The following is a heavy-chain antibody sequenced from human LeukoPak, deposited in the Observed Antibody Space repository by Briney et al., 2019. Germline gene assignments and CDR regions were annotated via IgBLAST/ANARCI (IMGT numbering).Heavy chain of an antibody. CDR2: ISSSSSYI. Sequence: GGSLRLSCAASGFTFSSYSMNWVRQAAGKGLEWVSSISSSSSYIYYADSVKGRFTISRDNAKNSLYLQMNSLRAEDTAVYYCARYGYSYGYVDYWGQGTLVTVSS. CDR3: ARYGYSYGYVDY. V-gene: IGHV3-21*01. J-gene: IGHJ4*02. CDR1: GFTFSSYS. D-gene: IGHD5-18*01.